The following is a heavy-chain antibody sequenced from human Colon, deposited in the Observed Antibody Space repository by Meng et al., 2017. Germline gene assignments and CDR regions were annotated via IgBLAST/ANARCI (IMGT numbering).Heavy chain of an antibody. CDR2: IHPSGST. D-gene: IGHD3-9*01. CDR1: GGSFSDSY. Sequence: QGQPRRWGGGLLKPSDTLSLTLAVYGGSFSDSYLTGIRQPPGKGLEWVGEIHPSGSTYYSPYLQSRVTITLDTSKNQFPLTLSSMTAADTAVYYCARGVDWAKSGNFWGQGTLVTVSS. V-gene: IGHV4-34*01. J-gene: IGHJ4*02. CDR3: ARGVDWAKSGNF.